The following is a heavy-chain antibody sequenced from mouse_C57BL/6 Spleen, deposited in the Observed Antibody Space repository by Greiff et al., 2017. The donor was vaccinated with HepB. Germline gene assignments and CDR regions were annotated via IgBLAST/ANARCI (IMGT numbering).Heavy chain of an antibody. J-gene: IGHJ3*01. CDR1: GYTFTSYT. Sequence: VQLQQSGAELARPGASVKMSCKASGYTFTSYTMHWVKQRPGQGLEWIGYINPSSGYTKYNQKFKDKATLTADKSSSTAYMQLSSLTSEDSAVYYCARGGSTMVTANAYWGQGTLVTVS. V-gene: IGHV1-4*01. D-gene: IGHD2-2*01. CDR2: INPSSGYT. CDR3: ARGGSTMVTANAY.